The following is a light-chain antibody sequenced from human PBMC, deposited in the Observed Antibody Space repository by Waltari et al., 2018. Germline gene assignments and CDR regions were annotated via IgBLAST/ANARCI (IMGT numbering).Light chain of an antibody. CDR3: QVWDANNEPGL. CDR2: YDS. Sequence: SYVLTQPPSVSVAPGATARITSGGNHIGTKSMHRYRQKPGQAPVLVISYDSDRPSGSPERFSGSNSGDTATLTISRVEAGDEADYYCQVWDANNEPGLFGTGTEVTV. CDR1: HIGTKS. V-gene: IGLV3-21*01. J-gene: IGLJ1*01.